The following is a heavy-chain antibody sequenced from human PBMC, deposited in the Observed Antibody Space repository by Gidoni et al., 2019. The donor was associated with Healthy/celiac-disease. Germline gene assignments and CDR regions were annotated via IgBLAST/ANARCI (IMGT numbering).Heavy chain of an antibody. CDR2: ISGSGGST. D-gene: IGHD1-26*01. CDR3: AKDRAGGATLLRGMDV. V-gene: IGHV3-23*01. J-gene: IGHJ6*02. Sequence: EVQLLESGGGLVQPGGSLRLSCAASGFTFSSYAMSWVRQAPGKGLEWVSAISGSGGSTYYADSVKGRFTISRDNSKNTLYLQMNSLRAEDTAVYYCAKDRAGGATLLRGMDVWGQGTTVTVSS. CDR1: GFTFSSYA.